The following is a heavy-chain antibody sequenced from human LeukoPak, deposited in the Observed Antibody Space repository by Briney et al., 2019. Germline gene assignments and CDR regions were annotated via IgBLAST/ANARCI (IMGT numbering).Heavy chain of an antibody. D-gene: IGHD3-22*01. CDR2: INPSDDST. CDR3: ARAYYESSAYRHAVYFDY. Sequence: GASVKVSCKASGNTFTSYYMHWVRQAPGQGLEWMGIINPSDDSTRYAQKFQGRVTMTNDTSTNTVYMHLSSLSSDDTAVYYCARAYYESSAYRHAVYFDYWGQGTLVTVSS. CDR1: GNTFTSYY. J-gene: IGHJ4*02. V-gene: IGHV1-46*01.